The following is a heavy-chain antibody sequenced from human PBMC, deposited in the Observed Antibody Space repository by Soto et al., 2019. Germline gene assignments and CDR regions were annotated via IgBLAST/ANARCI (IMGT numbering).Heavy chain of an antibody. CDR3: ARCPARIMITFGGVADGYFDY. CDR2: MNPNSGNT. D-gene: IGHD3-16*01. Sequence: QVQLVQSGAEVKKPGASVKVSCKASGYTFTSYDINWVRQATGQGLEWMGWMNPNSGNTGYAQKFQGRVTMTRNTSIRTAYMELSSLRSEDTAVYYCARCPARIMITFGGVADGYFDYWGQGTLVTVSS. CDR1: GYTFTSYD. J-gene: IGHJ4*02. V-gene: IGHV1-8*01.